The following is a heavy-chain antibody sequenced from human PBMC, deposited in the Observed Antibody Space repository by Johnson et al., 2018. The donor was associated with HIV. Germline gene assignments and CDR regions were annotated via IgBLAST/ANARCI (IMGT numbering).Heavy chain of an antibody. CDR3: AKDRSTGWYPAFDI. V-gene: IGHV3-13*01. D-gene: IGHD6-19*01. Sequence: VQLVESGGGVVQPGGSLRLSCAASGFTFSSYDMHWVRQATGKGLEWVSAIGTAGDTYYPGSVKGRFTISRENAKNSLYLQMNSLRAEDTALYYCAKDRSTGWYPAFDIWGQGTMVTVSS. CDR2: IGTAGDT. J-gene: IGHJ3*02. CDR1: GFTFSSYD.